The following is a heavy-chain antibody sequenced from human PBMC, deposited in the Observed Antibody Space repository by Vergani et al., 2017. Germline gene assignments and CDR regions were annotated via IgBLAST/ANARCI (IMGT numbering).Heavy chain of an antibody. CDR1: GGTFSSYA. J-gene: IGHJ4*02. D-gene: IGHD3-22*01. V-gene: IGHV1-69*04. Sequence: QVQLVQSGAEVKKPGASVKVSCKASGGTFSSYAISWVRQAPGQGLEWMGRIIPILGIANYAQKFQGRVTITADKSTSTAYMELSSLRSEDTAVYYCAREHYYDSSGYYSPGYWGQGTLVTVSS. CDR2: IIPILGIA. CDR3: AREHYYDSSGYYSPGY.